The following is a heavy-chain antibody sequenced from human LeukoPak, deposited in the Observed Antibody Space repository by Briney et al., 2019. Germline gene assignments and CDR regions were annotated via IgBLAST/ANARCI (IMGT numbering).Heavy chain of an antibody. CDR3: ARGQWFRAF. Sequence: ETLSLTCTVSGGSLITSNHYWGWIRQPPGKGLEWIGNIYYSGSPYYNPSLRSRVTISVDTSKNQFSLKMNSVTAADTAVYYCARGQWFRAFWSRGTPVTVSS. V-gene: IGHV4-39*07. CDR1: GGSLITSNHY. D-gene: IGHD3-10*01. CDR2: IYYSGSP. J-gene: IGHJ4*02.